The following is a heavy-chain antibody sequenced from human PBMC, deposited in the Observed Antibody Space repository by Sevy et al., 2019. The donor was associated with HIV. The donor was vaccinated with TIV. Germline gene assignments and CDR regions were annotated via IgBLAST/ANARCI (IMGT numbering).Heavy chain of an antibody. D-gene: IGHD3-22*01. Sequence: GVSLRLSCAASGFTFSSYWMSWVRQAPGKGLEWVANIKQDGSEKYYVDSVKGRFTISRDNAKNSLYLQMNSLRAEDTAVYYCAREKADYYDSSGYYNYYYGMDVWGQGTTVTVSS. CDR1: GFTFSSYW. CDR3: AREKADYYDSSGYYNYYYGMDV. CDR2: IKQDGSEK. J-gene: IGHJ6*02. V-gene: IGHV3-7*01.